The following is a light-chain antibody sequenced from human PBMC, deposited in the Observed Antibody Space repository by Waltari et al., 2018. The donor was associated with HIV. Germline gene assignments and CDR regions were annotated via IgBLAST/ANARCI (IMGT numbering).Light chain of an antibody. Sequence: SYQLTQPPSASVAPRQTPRPTSSPEALATQLTYLIQPKPSQAPAVALNKDTQRPSGIPERFSGSSSGTIVTLTISGVQAEDEAVYYCQSADNTGTSVVFGGGTKLTVL. CDR3: QSADNTGTSVV. J-gene: IGLJ2*01. V-gene: IGLV3-25*03. CDR1: ALATQL. CDR2: KDT.